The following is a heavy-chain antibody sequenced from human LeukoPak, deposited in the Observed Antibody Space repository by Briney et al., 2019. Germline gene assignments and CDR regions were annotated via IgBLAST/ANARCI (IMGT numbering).Heavy chain of an antibody. CDR3: ASRYDSSGFGAFDI. CDR2: IIPIFGTA. Sequence: SVKVSCKASGGTFSSYAISWVRQAPGLGLEWMGGIIPIFGTANYAQKFQGRVTITTDESTSTAYMELSSLRSEDTAVYYCASRYDSSGFGAFDIWGQGTMVTVSS. CDR1: GGTFSSYA. V-gene: IGHV1-69*05. J-gene: IGHJ3*02. D-gene: IGHD3-22*01.